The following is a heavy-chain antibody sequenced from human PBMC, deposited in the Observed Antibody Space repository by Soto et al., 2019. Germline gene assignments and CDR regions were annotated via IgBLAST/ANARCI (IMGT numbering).Heavy chain of an antibody. J-gene: IGHJ6*02. CDR3: ARGVTTQSYYYGMDV. CDR1: GYSFTSYW. V-gene: IGHV5-51*01. D-gene: IGHD3-3*01. CDR2: IYPGDSDT. Sequence: GASLKISCKGPGYSFTSYWIGRVRQMPGKGLEWMGIIYPGDSDTRYSPSFQGQVTISAYKSISTAYLQWSSLKASETATYYCARGVTTQSYYYGMDVWGQGTTVTVSS.